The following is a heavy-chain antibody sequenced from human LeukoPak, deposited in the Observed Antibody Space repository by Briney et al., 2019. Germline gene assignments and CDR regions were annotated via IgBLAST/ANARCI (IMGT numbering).Heavy chain of an antibody. CDR2: IIPIFGTA. CDR1: GYTFTSYG. CDR3: ARKGYCSSARCCVAGFEP. J-gene: IGHJ5*02. Sequence: RASVTVSCKASGYTFTSYGIRWVRQAPGQGLEWMGGIIPIFGTANYAQKFQGRVTITADASTNTAYMELSSLRSEDTAVYYCARKGYCSSARCCVAGFEPWGQRALVTVSS. D-gene: IGHD2-2*01. V-gene: IGHV1-69*13.